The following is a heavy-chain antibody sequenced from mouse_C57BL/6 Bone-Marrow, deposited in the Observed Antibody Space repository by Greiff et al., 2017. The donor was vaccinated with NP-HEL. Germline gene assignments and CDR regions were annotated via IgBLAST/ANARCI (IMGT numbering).Heavy chain of an antibody. V-gene: IGHV1-5*01. CDR2: IYPGNSDT. J-gene: IGHJ4*01. CDR3: TRSLYYGSSYYAMDY. Sequence: ESGTVLARPGASVKMSCKTSGYTFTSYWMHWVQQRPGQGLEWIGAIYPGNSDTSYNQKFKGKAKLTAVTSASTAYMELSSLTNEDSAVYYCTRSLYYGSSYYAMDYWGQGTSVTVSS. D-gene: IGHD1-1*01. CDR1: GYTFTSYW.